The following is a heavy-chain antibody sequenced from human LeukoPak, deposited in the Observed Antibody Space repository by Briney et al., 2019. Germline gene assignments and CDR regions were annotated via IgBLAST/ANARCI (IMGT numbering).Heavy chain of an antibody. CDR1: GYTFASYD. CDR3: ARAMAGPLDY. Sequence: ASVKVSCKASGYTFASYDINWVRQATGQGLEWMGWMNPNSGDTNYAQKFQGRVTMTRDTSISTAYMELSRLRSDDTAVYYCARAMAGPLDYWGQGTLVTVSS. CDR2: MNPNSGDT. V-gene: IGHV1-2*02. D-gene: IGHD6-19*01. J-gene: IGHJ4*02.